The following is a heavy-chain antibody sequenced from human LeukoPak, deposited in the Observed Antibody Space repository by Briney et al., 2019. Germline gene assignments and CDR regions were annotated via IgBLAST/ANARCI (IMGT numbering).Heavy chain of an antibody. J-gene: IGHJ4*02. CDR2: INPNSGGT. D-gene: IGHD7-27*01. CDR3: ASSSTTNWARY. V-gene: IGHV1-2*02. Sequence: ASVKVSCKASGGTFSSYAISWVRQAPGQGLEWVGWINPNSGGTNYAQKFQGRVTMTRDTSISTAYMGLSRLRSDDTAVYYCASSSTTNWARYWGQGTLVTVSS. CDR1: GGTFSSYA.